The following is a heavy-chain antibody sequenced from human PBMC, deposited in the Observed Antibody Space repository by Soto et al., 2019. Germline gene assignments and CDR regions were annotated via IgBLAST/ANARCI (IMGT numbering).Heavy chain of an antibody. CDR3: AKGFGNTGSSSSFDY. D-gene: IGHD6-6*01. V-gene: IGHV3-23*01. Sequence: GGSLRLSCAASGFTFSSYAMSWVRQAPGKGLEWVSAISGSGGSTYYADSVKGRFTISRDNSKNTLYLQMNSVRAEDTSVYDSAKGFGNTGSSSSFDYWGQGTLVTVSS. CDR2: ISGSGGST. J-gene: IGHJ4*02. CDR1: GFTFSSYA.